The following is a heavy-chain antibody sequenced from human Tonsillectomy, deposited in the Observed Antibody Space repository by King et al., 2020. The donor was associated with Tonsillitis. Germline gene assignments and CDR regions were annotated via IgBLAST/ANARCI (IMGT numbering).Heavy chain of an antibody. CDR1: GFTFSSYG. CDR2: ISYDGSNK. D-gene: IGHD6-19*01. J-gene: IGHJ6*02. CDR3: AKDPTTYSSGWSYYYYYGMDV. Sequence: VQLVESGGGVVQPGRSLRLSCAASGFTFSSYGMHWVRQAPGKGLEWVAVISYDGSNKYYADSVKGRFTISRDNSKNTLYLQMNSLRAEDTAVYYCAKDPTTYSSGWSYYYYYGMDVWGLGTTVTVSS. V-gene: IGHV3-30*18.